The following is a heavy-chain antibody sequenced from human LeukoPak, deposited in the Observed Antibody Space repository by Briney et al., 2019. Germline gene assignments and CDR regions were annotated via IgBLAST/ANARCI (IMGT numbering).Heavy chain of an antibody. CDR2: LSYSGTT. J-gene: IGHJ5*02. V-gene: IGHV4-39*01. D-gene: IGHD2-15*01. CDR1: DGSISSSTYY. CDR3: ARQGWWFDP. Sequence: SETLSLTCTVSDGSISSSTYYCGWIRQPPGRGLEWIGSLSYSGTTYYDPSLKSRVTISVDTSNNQFSLKLSSVTAADTAVYYCARQGWWFDPWGQGTLVTVSS.